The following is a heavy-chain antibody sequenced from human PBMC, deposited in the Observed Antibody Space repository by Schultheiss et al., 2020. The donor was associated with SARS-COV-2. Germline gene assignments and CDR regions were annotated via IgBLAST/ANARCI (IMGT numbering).Heavy chain of an antibody. CDR2: ISAYNGNT. Sequence: ASVKVSCKASGYTFTGYYMHWVRQAPGQGLEWMGWISAYNGNTNYAQKFQGRVTITADESTSTAYMELSSLRSEDTAVYYCARGSQDWPTLDYWGQGTLVTVSS. V-gene: IGHV1-18*04. CDR1: GYTFTGYY. CDR3: ARGSQDWPTLDY. J-gene: IGHJ4*02. D-gene: IGHD3-9*01.